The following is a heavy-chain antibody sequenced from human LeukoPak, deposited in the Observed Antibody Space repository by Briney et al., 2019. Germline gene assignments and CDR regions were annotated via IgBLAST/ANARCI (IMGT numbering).Heavy chain of an antibody. V-gene: IGHV1-2*02. CDR3: ATVASIRRYYFDF. J-gene: IGHJ4*02. CDR2: INPDSGDT. Sequence: ASVKVSCKASGYSFTGYYIHWVRQAPGQGLEWMGWINPDSGDTEYSQRFQGRITLTSDTSVTTAYMELSSLRSDDTAIFYCATVASIRRYYFDFWGQGTLVTVSS. CDR1: GYSFTGYY.